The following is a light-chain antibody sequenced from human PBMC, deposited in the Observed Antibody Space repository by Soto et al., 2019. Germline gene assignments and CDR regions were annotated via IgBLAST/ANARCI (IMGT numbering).Light chain of an antibody. CDR3: QQRSNWPPEIT. V-gene: IGKV3-11*01. CDR2: DAS. Sequence: EIVVTQSPATLSVSLGDSATLSFRASHSGSSYLAWYQQKPGQAPRLLIYDASNTATGIPARFSGSGSGTDFTLTISSLESEAFAVYYCQQRSNWPPEITFGQGTRLEIK. CDR1: HSGSSY. J-gene: IGKJ5*01.